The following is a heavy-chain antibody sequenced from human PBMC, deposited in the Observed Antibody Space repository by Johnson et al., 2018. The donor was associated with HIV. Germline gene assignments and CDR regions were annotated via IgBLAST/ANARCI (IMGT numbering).Heavy chain of an antibody. V-gene: IGHV3-20*04. D-gene: IGHD3-10*01. CDR1: GFTFDDYG. CDR2: INWNGETT. Sequence: VQLVESGGGVVRPGGSLRLSCAASGFTFDDYGMRWVRQATGKGLEWVTGINWNGETTGYADSVKGRFTISRDSAKNFLYPQMNSLRAEDTALYYCARARILWFRELWPHDAFDIWGQGTMVTVSS. J-gene: IGHJ3*02. CDR3: ARARILWFRELWPHDAFDI.